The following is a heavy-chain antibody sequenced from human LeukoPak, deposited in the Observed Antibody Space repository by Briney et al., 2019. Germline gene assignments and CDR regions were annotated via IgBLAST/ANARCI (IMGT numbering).Heavy chain of an antibody. Sequence: ASVKVSCKASGYTFTSYDINWVRQVTGQGLEWMGWMNPNSGITGYAQKFQGRVTMTRNTSISTAYVELSSLRSEDTAVYYCARGVSSLSGGSCYYWGQGTLVTVSS. V-gene: IGHV1-8*01. CDR3: ARGVSSLSGGSCYY. D-gene: IGHD2-15*01. CDR1: GYTFTSYD. CDR2: MNPNSGIT. J-gene: IGHJ4*02.